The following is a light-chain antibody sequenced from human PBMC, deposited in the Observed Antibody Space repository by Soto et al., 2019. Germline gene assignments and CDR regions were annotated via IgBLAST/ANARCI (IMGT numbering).Light chain of an antibody. Sequence: EMLLTQSPGILSLSPWEIATLACRASQSVSSNLACYQQKPGQAPRLLIYGASTRATGIPAMFSGSGSGTDFTLTISSLQPDDFATYYCQQYESYSPLTFGGGTKVDIK. CDR3: QQYESYSPLT. J-gene: IGKJ4*01. CDR2: GAS. CDR1: QSVSSN. V-gene: IGKV3-15*01.